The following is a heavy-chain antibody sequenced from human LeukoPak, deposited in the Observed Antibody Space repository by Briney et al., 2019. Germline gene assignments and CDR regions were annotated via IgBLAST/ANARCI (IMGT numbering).Heavy chain of an antibody. J-gene: IGHJ4*02. D-gene: IGHD6-6*01. CDR3: ARGRGTAARPPFYFDY. CDR1: GGTFSSYA. Sequence: SVKVSCKASGGTFSSYAISWVRQAPGQGLEWMGRIIPILGIANYAQKFQGRVTITADKSTSTAYMELSSLRSEDTAVYYCARGRGTAARPPFYFDYWGQGTLVTVSS. V-gene: IGHV1-69*04. CDR2: IIPILGIA.